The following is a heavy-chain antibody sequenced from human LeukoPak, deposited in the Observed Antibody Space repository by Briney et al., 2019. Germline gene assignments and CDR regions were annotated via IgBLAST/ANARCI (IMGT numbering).Heavy chain of an antibody. J-gene: IGHJ4*02. CDR1: GFTFSSYA. V-gene: IGHV3-23*01. D-gene: IGHD2-15*01. CDR2: ISGSGGST. Sequence: GGSLRLSCAASGFTFSSYAMSWVRQAPGKELEWVSAISGSGGSTYYADSVKGRFTISRDNSKNTLYLQMNSLRAEDTAVYYCAEDLGYCSGGSCYAFDYWGQGTLVTVSS. CDR3: AEDLGYCSGGSCYAFDY.